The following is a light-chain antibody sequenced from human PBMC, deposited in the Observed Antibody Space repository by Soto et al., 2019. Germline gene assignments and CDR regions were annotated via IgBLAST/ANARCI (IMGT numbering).Light chain of an antibody. CDR3: CSYAGNSVV. CDR1: SNDVGGSYF. CDR2: DVS. V-gene: IGLV2-11*01. Sequence: QSVLTQPRSVSGSPGQSVTISCTGNSNDVGGSYFVSWYHQRPGKAPKLIIFDVSKRPPGVPNRFSGSKSGNTASLTISGLQTEDEADYYCCSYAGNSVVFGGGTKLTVL. J-gene: IGLJ2*01.